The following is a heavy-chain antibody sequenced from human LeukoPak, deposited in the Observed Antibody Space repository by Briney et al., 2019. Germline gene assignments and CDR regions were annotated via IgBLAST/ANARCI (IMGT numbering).Heavy chain of an antibody. D-gene: IGHD3-22*01. V-gene: IGHV3-21*01. Sequence: GGSLRLSCAASGFTFSSDSMNWDRQAPGKGLEWVSSISSSSSYIYYADSVKGRFTISRDNAKNSLYLQMNSLRAEDTAVYYCARDLYYDSSGYCYWGQGTLVTVSS. J-gene: IGHJ4*02. CDR2: ISSSSSYI. CDR3: ARDLYYDSSGYCY. CDR1: GFTFSSDS.